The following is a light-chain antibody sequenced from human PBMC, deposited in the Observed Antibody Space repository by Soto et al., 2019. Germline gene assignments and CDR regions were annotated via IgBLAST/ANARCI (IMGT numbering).Light chain of an antibody. J-gene: IGKJ1*01. CDR2: AAS. CDR3: QQSYNAPRT. CDR1: QSLSNY. Sequence: DIQMTQSPYSLSASVGDRVTITCRASQSLSNYLNWYQQKPGKAPRLLIHAASSLQSGVPSRFSGSGSGTDFTLTISSLQPEDFAIYYCQQSYNAPRTFGRGTKVEIK. V-gene: IGKV1-39*01.